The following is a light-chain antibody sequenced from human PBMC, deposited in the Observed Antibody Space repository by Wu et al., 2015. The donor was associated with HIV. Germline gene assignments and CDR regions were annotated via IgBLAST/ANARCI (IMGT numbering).Light chain of an antibody. J-gene: IGKJ1*01. Sequence: EIVLTQSPGTLSLSPGERVTLSCRASQSVSRFLAWYQHKPGQAPRVLIYDTSNRAAGIPTGFSGSGFGTDFTLTISSLEPEDFAVYYCHQRTTWPRTFGQGTKVEVK. CDR2: DTS. CDR3: HQRTTWPRT. CDR1: QSVSRF. V-gene: IGKV3-11*01.